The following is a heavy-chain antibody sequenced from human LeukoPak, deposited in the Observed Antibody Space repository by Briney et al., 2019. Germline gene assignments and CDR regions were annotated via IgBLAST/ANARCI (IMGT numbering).Heavy chain of an antibody. J-gene: IGHJ3*02. CDR1: GGSISSYY. Sequence: SETLSLTCTVSGGSISSYYWSWIRQPPGKGLEWIGYIYCSGSTNYNPSLKSRVTISVDTSKNQFSLKLSSVTAADTAVYYCARSHDFWSGYYSIGAFDIWGQGTMVTVSS. V-gene: IGHV4-59*08. CDR3: ARSHDFWSGYYSIGAFDI. CDR2: IYCSGST. D-gene: IGHD3-3*01.